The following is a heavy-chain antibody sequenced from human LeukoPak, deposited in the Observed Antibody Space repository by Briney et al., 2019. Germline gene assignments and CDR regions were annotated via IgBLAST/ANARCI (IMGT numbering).Heavy chain of an antibody. D-gene: IGHD4-17*01. CDR2: MNPNSGNT. V-gene: IGHV1-8*01. Sequence: GASVKVSCKASGYTFTSYDINWVRQATGQGLEWMEWMNPNSGNTGYAQEFQGRVTMTRNTSISTAYMELSSLRSEDTAVYYCARGGATVTTYSFDYWGQGTLVTVSS. J-gene: IGHJ4*02. CDR1: GYTFTSYD. CDR3: ARGGATVTTYSFDY.